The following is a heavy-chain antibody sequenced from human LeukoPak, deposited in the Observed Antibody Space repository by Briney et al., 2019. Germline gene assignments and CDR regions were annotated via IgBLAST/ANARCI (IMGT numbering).Heavy chain of an antibody. D-gene: IGHD3-10*01. CDR2: IIPIFGTA. V-gene: IGHV1-69*13. CDR3: ARDRGVRSRIRQFDP. J-gene: IGHJ5*02. Sequence: ASVKVSCKASGYTFTSYGISWVRQAPGQGLEWMGGIIPIFGTANYAQKFQGRVTITADESTSTAYMELSSLRSEDTAVYYCARDRGVRSRIRQFDPWGQGTLVTVSS. CDR1: GYTFTSYG.